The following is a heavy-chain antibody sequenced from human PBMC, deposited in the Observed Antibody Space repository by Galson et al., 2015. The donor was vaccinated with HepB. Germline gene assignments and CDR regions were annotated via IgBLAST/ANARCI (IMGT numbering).Heavy chain of an antibody. J-gene: IGHJ4*02. V-gene: IGHV1-69*01. Sequence: VKVSCKASGGTFSSYAISWVRQAPGQGLEWMGGIIPIFGTANYAQKFQGRVTITADESTSTAYMELSSLRSEDTAVYYCARKGELSPFPFDYWGQGTLVTVSS. D-gene: IGHD3-16*02. CDR1: GGTFSSYA. CDR3: ARKGELSPFPFDY. CDR2: IIPIFGTA.